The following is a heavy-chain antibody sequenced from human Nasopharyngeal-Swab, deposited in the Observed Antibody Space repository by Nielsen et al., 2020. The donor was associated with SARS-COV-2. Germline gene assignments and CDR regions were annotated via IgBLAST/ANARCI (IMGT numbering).Heavy chain of an antibody. J-gene: IGHJ6*02. CDR1: GFTFSSYA. V-gene: IGHV3-23*01. CDR2: ISGSGGST. Sequence: GESLKISCAASGFTFSSYAMSWVRQAPGKGLEWVSAISGSGGSTYYADSVKGRFTISRDNSKNTLYLQMNSLRAEDTAVYYCAKDDRRSQWLVDYYYGMDVWGQGTKVTVSS. D-gene: IGHD6-19*01. CDR3: AKDDRRSQWLVDYYYGMDV.